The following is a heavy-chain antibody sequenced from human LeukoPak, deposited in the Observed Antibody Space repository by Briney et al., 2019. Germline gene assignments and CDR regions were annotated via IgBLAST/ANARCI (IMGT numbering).Heavy chain of an antibody. D-gene: IGHD3-22*01. V-gene: IGHV4-4*07. CDR1: GGSIFTYY. CDR2: IHTGGST. J-gene: IGHJ3*01. Sequence: SETLSLTCSLSGGSIFTYYWSWVRQPAGKGLEWIGRIHTGGSTNYSPSLKSRVTMSLDTSKNQFSLKLASVTAADTAVYYCARTFDRDVWGQGTLVTVSS. CDR3: ARTFDRDV.